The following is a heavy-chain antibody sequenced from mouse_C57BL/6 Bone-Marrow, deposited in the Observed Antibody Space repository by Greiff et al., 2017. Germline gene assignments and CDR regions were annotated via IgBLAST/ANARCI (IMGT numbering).Heavy chain of an antibody. J-gene: IGHJ4*01. V-gene: IGHV1-50*01. D-gene: IGHD2-4*01. CDR3: ARRGLRGGNYAMDY. CDR2: IDPSDSYT. Sequence: QVQLQQPGAELVKPGASVKLSCKASGYTFTSYWMQWVKQRPGQGLEWIGEIDPSDSYTNYNQKFTGKATLTVDTSSSTAYMRLSSLTSEDSAVYYCARRGLRGGNYAMDYWGQGTSGTVSA. CDR1: GYTFTSYW.